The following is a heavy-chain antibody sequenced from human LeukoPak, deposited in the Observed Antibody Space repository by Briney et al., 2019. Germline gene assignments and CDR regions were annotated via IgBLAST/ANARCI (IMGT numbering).Heavy chain of an antibody. V-gene: IGHV1-18*01. CDR3: ARAAMNLDGYNWWYFDY. J-gene: IGHJ4*02. CDR2: VSPDNGNR. D-gene: IGHD5-24*01. CDR1: GYTFASYG. Sequence: ASVKVSCKASGYTFASYGINWVRQAPGQGLEWVGWVSPDNGNRNYARKFQGRVTMTTDTSTSTAYMELSRLRSDDTAVYYCARAAMNLDGYNWWYFDYWGQGTLVTVSS.